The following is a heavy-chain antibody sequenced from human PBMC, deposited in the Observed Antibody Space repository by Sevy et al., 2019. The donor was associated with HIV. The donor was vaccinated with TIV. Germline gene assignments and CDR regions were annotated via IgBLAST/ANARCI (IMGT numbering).Heavy chain of an antibody. CDR1: GYTFTGYY. CDR2: INPNCGGT. V-gene: IGHV1-2*04. Sequence: ASVKVSCKASGYTFTGYYMHWVRQAPGQGLEWMGWINPNCGGTNYAQKFQGWVTMTRDTSISTAYMELSRLRSDDTAVYYCARSSGEIADDAFDIWGQGTMVTVSS. D-gene: IGHD7-27*01. CDR3: ARSSGEIADDAFDI. J-gene: IGHJ3*02.